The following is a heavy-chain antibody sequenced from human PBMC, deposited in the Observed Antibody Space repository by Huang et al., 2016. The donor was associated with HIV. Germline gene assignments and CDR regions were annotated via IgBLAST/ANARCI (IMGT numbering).Heavy chain of an antibody. CDR2: ISYDGRSD. J-gene: IGHJ5*02. CDR3: AKESRWFSDFDQ. CDR1: GFIFSNFG. Sequence: QVQLVESGGGVVQPGTSLRLSCAASGFIFSNFGMHWVRQAPGKGLEWVAVISYDGRSDRYSDSVKGRFTISRDNDKNTLALEMNRLRHDDTAVYYCAKESRWFSDFDQWGQGTLVTDSS. V-gene: IGHV3-30*18. D-gene: IGHD2-15*01.